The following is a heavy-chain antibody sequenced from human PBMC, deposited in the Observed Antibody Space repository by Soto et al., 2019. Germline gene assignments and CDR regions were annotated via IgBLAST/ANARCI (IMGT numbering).Heavy chain of an antibody. Sequence: SVKVSCKASGYTFSSYAISGVRQAPGQGLEWMGGIIPIFGTANYAQKFQGRVTITADESTSTAYMELSSLRSEDTTVYYCASGRITGTFRWYNWFEPWGQGTLVTVSS. D-gene: IGHD1-7*01. J-gene: IGHJ5*02. CDR1: GYTFSSYA. CDR3: ASGRITGTFRWYNWFEP. CDR2: IIPIFGTA. V-gene: IGHV1-69*13.